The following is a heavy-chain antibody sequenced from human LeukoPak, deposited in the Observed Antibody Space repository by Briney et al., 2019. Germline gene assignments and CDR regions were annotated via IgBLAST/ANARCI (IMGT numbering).Heavy chain of an antibody. Sequence: SETLSLTCAVYGGSFSGYYWSWLRQPPGKGLEWIGEINHSGSTNYNPSLKSRVTISVDTSKNQFSLKLSSVTAADTAVYYCARVNSNDANWFDPWGQGTLVTVSS. CDR2: INHSGST. D-gene: IGHD6-13*01. CDR3: ARVNSNDANWFDP. J-gene: IGHJ5*02. CDR1: GGSFSGYY. V-gene: IGHV4-34*01.